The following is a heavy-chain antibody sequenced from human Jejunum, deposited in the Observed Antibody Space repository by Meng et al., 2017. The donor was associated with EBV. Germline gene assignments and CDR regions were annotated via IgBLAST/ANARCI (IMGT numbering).Heavy chain of an antibody. CDR2: IYHSGST. J-gene: IGHJ4*02. Sequence: QMQRKEPGPGLVKPSGPLSLTCAVSSGSIFSSNWWTWVRQPPGKGLEWIGEIYHSGSTNYNPSLKSRITMSLDKSKNQFSLKLRSVTAADTAVYYCASIHPSIDSWGPGTLVTVSS. V-gene: IGHV4-4*02. CDR3: ASIHPSIDS. CDR1: SGSIFSSNW. D-gene: IGHD2-21*01.